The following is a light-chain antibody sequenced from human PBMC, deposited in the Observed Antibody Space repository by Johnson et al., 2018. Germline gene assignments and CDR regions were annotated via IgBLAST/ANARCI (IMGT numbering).Light chain of an antibody. Sequence: QSVLTQPPSVSAAPGQKVTISCSGSSSNIGNNYVSWYQQLPGTASKLLIYENNKRPSGIPDRFSGSKSGTSATLGITGLQTGDEADYYSGTWDGSLSPGNVFGTGTKVTVL. J-gene: IGLJ1*01. CDR1: SSNIGNNY. CDR3: GTWDGSLSPGNV. CDR2: ENN. V-gene: IGLV1-51*02.